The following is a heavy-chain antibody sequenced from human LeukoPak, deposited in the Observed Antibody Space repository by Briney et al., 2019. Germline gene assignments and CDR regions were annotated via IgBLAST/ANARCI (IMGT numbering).Heavy chain of an antibody. V-gene: IGHV4-59*12. CDR1: GGSISSYY. J-gene: IGHJ5*02. D-gene: IGHD3-10*01. Sequence: SETLSLTGTVSGGSISSYYWGWIRQPPGKGLEWIGYIYYSGSTNYNPSLKSRVTISVDTSKNQFSLKLSSVTAADTAVYYCAREEGHYYGSTYYYKTLDPWGQGTLVTVSS. CDR3: AREEGHYYGSTYYYKTLDP. CDR2: IYYSGST.